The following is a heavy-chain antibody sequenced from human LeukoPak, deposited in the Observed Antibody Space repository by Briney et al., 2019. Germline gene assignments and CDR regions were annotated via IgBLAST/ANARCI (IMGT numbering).Heavy chain of an antibody. V-gene: IGHV4-34*01. J-gene: IGHJ4*02. CDR3: ARSTGIAARLFDY. CDR1: GGSFSGYY. Sequence: KPSETLSLTCAVYGGSFSGYYWSWIRQPPGKGLEWIGEINHSGSTNYNPSLKSRVTISVDTSKNQFSLKLSSVTAADTAVYYCARSTGIAARLFDYWGQGTLVTVSS. D-gene: IGHD6-6*01. CDR2: INHSGST.